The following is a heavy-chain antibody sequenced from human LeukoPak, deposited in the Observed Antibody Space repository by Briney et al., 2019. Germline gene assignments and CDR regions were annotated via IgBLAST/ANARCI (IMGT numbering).Heavy chain of an antibody. Sequence: GGSLRLSCAASGFIFSSYAVHWVRQAPGKGLEWVAFISFDGSNKYYADSVKGRFTISRDNSKNTLYLQMNSLRAEDTAVYYCARQVAGLDYRGQGTLVTVSS. V-gene: IGHV3-30-3*01. CDR2: ISFDGSNK. J-gene: IGHJ4*02. CDR1: GFIFSSYA. D-gene: IGHD6-19*01. CDR3: ARQVAGLDY.